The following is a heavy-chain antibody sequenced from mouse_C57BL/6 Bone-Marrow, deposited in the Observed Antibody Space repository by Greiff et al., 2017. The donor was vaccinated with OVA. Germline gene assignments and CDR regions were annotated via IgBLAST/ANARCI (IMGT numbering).Heavy chain of an antibody. J-gene: IGHJ4*01. D-gene: IGHD1-1*01. CDR3: ARRYYGSSHYYYAMDY. CDR2: INPNNGGT. V-gene: IGHV1-18*01. CDR1: GYTFTDYN. Sequence: EVKVVESGPELVKPGASVKIPCKASGYTFTDYNMDWVKQSHGKSLEWIGDINPNNGGTIYNQKFKGKATLTVDKSSSTAYMELRSLTSEDTAVYYCARRYYGSSHYYYAMDYWGQGTSVTVSS.